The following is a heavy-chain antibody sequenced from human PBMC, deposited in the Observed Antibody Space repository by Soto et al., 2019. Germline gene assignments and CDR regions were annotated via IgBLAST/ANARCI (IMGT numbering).Heavy chain of an antibody. D-gene: IGHD6-19*01. J-gene: IGHJ6*02. Sequence: GSLRLSCAASGFTFSSYGMHWVRQAPGKGLEWVAVISYDGSNKYYADSVKGRFTISRDNSKNTLYLQMNSLRAEDTAVYYCAKDWLLTGRYYYYGMDVWGQGTTVTVSS. CDR2: ISYDGSNK. V-gene: IGHV3-30*18. CDR3: AKDWLLTGRYYYYGMDV. CDR1: GFTFSSYG.